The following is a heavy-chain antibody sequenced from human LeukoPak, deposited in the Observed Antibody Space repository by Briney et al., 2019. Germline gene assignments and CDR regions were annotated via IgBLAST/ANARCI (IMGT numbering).Heavy chain of an antibody. J-gene: IGHJ4*02. Sequence: PSETLSLTCTVSGYSISSGYYWGWIRQPPGKGLEWIGSIYHSGSTYYNPSLKSRVTISVDTSKNQFSLKLSSVTAADTAVYYCARDVTAYDFWSGYYSKLDYWGQGTLVTVSS. CDR1: GYSISSGYY. CDR3: ARDVTAYDFWSGYYSKLDY. V-gene: IGHV4-38-2*02. D-gene: IGHD3-3*01. CDR2: IYHSGST.